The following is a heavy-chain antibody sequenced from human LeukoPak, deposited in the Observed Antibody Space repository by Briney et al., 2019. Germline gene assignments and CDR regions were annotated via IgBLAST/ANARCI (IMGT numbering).Heavy chain of an antibody. Sequence: GGSLRLSCAASGFTFSSYAMSWVRQAPGKGLEWVSAISGSGGSTYYADSVKGRFTISRDNSKDTLYLQMNSLRAEDTAVYYCAKVGVSGPHFDYWGQGTLVTVSS. CDR1: GFTFSSYA. D-gene: IGHD2-21*01. V-gene: IGHV3-23*01. CDR3: AKVGVSGPHFDY. CDR2: ISGSGGST. J-gene: IGHJ4*02.